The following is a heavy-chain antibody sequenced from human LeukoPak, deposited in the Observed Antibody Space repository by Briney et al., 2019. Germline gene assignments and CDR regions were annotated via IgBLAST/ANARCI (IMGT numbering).Heavy chain of an antibody. CDR1: GYTFTSYA. V-gene: IGHV1-3*01. CDR3: ARVAFSKYHYYMDV. CDR2: ISAYDGNT. J-gene: IGHJ6*03. D-gene: IGHD4-11*01. Sequence: GASVKVSCKASGYTFTSYAMHWVRQAPGQRLEWIGWISAYDGNTNYAERLQGRVTVTRDTSASTAYVELRSLRSDDTAVYYCARVAFSKYHYYMDVWGKGTKVTVSS.